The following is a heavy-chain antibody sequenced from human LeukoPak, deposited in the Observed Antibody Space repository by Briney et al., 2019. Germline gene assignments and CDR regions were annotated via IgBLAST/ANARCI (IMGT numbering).Heavy chain of an antibody. D-gene: IGHD5-18*01. CDR3: AKANRRGYSYGFATPDY. CDR1: GFTFSSYG. Sequence: GGSLRLSCAASGFTFSSYGMHWVRQAPGKGLEWVAVISYDGSNKYYADSVKGRLTISRDNSKNTLYLQMNSLRAEDTAVYYCAKANRRGYSYGFATPDYWGQGTLVTVSS. V-gene: IGHV3-30*18. J-gene: IGHJ4*02. CDR2: ISYDGSNK.